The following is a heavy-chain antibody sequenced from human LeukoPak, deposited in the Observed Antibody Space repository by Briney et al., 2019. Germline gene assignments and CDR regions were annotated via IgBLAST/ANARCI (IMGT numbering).Heavy chain of an antibody. CDR2: INHSGNT. Sequence: SETLSLTCAVYGGSFSGYYWSWIRQPPGKGLEWIGEINHSGNTNSNPSLKSRVTMSVDTSKNQFSLKLSSLTAADTAVYYCARQRYYGSGSYAWFDPWGQGTLVTVSS. CDR3: ARQRYYGSGSYAWFDP. D-gene: IGHD3-10*01. V-gene: IGHV4-34*01. CDR1: GGSFSGYY. J-gene: IGHJ5*02.